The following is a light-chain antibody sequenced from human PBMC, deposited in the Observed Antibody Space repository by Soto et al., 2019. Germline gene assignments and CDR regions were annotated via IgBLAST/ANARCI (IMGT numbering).Light chain of an antibody. CDR3: QQANNFPLT. CDR2: AAS. V-gene: IGKV1-12*01. J-gene: IGKJ4*01. Sequence: DIQMTQSPSSVSASVGDTVSITCRASQGINNWLAWYQQKPGKAPQVLIYAASSLQSGVPSRFSGSGFGTDFTLTITSLQPEDFATYFCQQANNFPLTFCGGTKREIK. CDR1: QGINNW.